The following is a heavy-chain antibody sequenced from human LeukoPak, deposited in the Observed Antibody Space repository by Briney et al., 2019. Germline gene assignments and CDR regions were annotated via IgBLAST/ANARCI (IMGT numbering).Heavy chain of an antibody. CDR1: GFTFSDRY. Sequence: GGSLRLSCAASGFTFSDRYMDWVRQAPGKGLEWVGRTRNKANSYTTEYAASVKGRFTISRDDSKNSLYLQMNSLKTEDTAVYYCAREGCSSTSCYDNGMDVWGKGTTVTVSS. J-gene: IGHJ6*04. D-gene: IGHD2-2*01. CDR3: AREGCSSTSCYDNGMDV. V-gene: IGHV3-72*01. CDR2: TRNKANSYTT.